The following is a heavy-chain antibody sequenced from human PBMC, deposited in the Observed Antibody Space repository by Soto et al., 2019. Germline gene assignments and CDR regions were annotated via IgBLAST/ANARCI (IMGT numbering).Heavy chain of an antibody. D-gene: IGHD3-22*01. Sequence: ASVKVSCKASGGTFSSYAISWVRQAPGQGLEWMGGIIPIFGTANYAQKFQGRVTITADESTSTAYMELSSLRSEDTAVYYCARDTYYYDSSGYYYLGFDYWGQGTLVTVSS. J-gene: IGHJ4*02. V-gene: IGHV1-69*13. CDR1: GGTFSSYA. CDR2: IIPIFGTA. CDR3: ARDTYYYDSSGYYYLGFDY.